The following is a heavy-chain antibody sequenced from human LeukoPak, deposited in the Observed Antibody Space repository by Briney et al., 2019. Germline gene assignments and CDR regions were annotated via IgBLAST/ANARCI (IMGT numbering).Heavy chain of an antibody. J-gene: IGHJ4*02. CDR3: ARGSLGELSFFYYFDY. CDR2: IIPILGIA. V-gene: IGHV1-69*04. Sequence: SVNVSCKASGGTFSSYAISWVRQAPGQGLEWMGRIIPILGIANYAQKFQGRVTITADKSTSTAYMELSSLRSEDTAVYYCARGSLGELSFFYYFDYWGQGTLVTVSS. D-gene: IGHD3-16*02. CDR1: GGTFSSYA.